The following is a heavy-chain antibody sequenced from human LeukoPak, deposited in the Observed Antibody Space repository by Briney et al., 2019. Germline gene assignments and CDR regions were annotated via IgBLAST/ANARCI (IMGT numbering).Heavy chain of an antibody. CDR3: ARVLPWAYYDFWSGSEADYFDY. D-gene: IGHD3-3*01. Sequence: GASVKVSCKASGYTFTGYYMHWVRQAPGQGLEWMGWVNPNSGGTNYAQKFQGRVTMTRDTSISTAYMELSRLRSADTAVYYCARVLPWAYYDFWSGSEADYFDYWGQGTLVTVSS. J-gene: IGHJ4*02. V-gene: IGHV1-2*02. CDR1: GYTFTGYY. CDR2: VNPNSGGT.